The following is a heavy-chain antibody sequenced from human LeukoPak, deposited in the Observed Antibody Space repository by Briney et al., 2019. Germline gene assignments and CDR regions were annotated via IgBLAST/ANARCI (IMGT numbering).Heavy chain of an antibody. D-gene: IGHD3-10*01. CDR3: ARHRGYYGSGSKVDY. CDR1: GGSISSSNHY. Sequence: ASETLSLTCTVSGGSISSSNHYWGWIRQPPGKGLEWIGSIYYSGSTYYNPSLKSRLTISVDTSKNQFSLKLRSATAADTAVYYCARHRGYYGSGSKVDYWGQGTLVTVSS. CDR2: IYYSGST. V-gene: IGHV4-39*01. J-gene: IGHJ4*02.